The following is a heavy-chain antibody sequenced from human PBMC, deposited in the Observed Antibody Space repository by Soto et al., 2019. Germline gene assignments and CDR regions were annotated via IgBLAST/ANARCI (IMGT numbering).Heavy chain of an antibody. J-gene: IGHJ6*02. CDR3: ARDPDIVVVTAAFYYGMDV. CDR2: IIPILGIA. Sequence: GASVKVSCKASGGTFSSYTISWVRQAKGQGLEWMGRIIPILGIANYAQKFQGRVTITADKSTSTAYMELSSLRSEDTAVYYCARDPDIVVVTAAFYYGMDVWGQGTTVTV. D-gene: IGHD2-2*01. V-gene: IGHV1-69*04. CDR1: GGTFSSYT.